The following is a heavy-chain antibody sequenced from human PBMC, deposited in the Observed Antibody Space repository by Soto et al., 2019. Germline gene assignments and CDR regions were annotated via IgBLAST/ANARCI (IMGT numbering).Heavy chain of an antibody. CDR3: ARAITVYSSGWTPYYYYGMDV. D-gene: IGHD6-19*01. CDR2: IWYDGSNK. J-gene: IGHJ6*02. V-gene: IGHV3-33*01. Sequence: GGSLRLSCAASGFTFSSYGMHWVRQAPGKGLEWVAVIWYDGSNKYYADSVKGRFTISRDNSKNTLYLQMNSLRAEDTAVYYCARAITVYSSGWTPYYYYGMDVWGQGTTVTVSS. CDR1: GFTFSSYG.